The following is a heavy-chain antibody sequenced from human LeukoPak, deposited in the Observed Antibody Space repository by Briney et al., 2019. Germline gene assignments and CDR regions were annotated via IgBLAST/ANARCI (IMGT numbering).Heavy chain of an antibody. CDR2: ITLYSDTT. D-gene: IGHD2-2*01. Sequence: SETLSLTCSVSGGSISSGDHYWTWIRQPPGGGLEWMGFITLYSDTTSYNPSLKSRLMISIDTSNYQFSLTLTSVTAADTAVYFCARGFGYDFADYWGQGILVTVSS. V-gene: IGHV4-30-4*01. CDR1: GGSISSGDHY. J-gene: IGHJ4*02. CDR3: ARGFGYDFADY.